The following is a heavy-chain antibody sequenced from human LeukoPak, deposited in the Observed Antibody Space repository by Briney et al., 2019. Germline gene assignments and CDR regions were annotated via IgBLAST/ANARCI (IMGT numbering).Heavy chain of an antibody. V-gene: IGHV1-69*01. CDR3: ASMDKLGYCSSTSCYGFDY. D-gene: IGHD2-2*01. Sequence: GSSVKVSCKASGGTFSSYAISWVRQAPGQGLEWMGGIIPIFGTANYAQKFQGRVTITADESTSTAYMELSSLRSEDTAVYYCASMDKLGYCSSTSCYGFDYWGQGTLVTVSS. J-gene: IGHJ4*02. CDR2: IIPIFGTA. CDR1: GGTFSSYA.